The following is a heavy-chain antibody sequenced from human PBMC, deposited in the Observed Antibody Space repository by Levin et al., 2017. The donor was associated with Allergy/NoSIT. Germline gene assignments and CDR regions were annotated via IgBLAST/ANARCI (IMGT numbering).Heavy chain of an antibody. CDR1: GFTFGSYA. J-gene: IGHJ3*02. CDR3: VKDNFTNPRGAFDI. CDR2: ISSYGSGT. D-gene: IGHD2-8*01. V-gene: IGHV3-64D*06. Sequence: GGSLRLSCSASGFTFGSYAMEWVRQAPGKGLEYVSAISSYGSGTYYADSAKGRFTISRDNSKNTLYLQMSSLRAEDTAVYYCVKDNFTNPRGAFDIWGRGTMVTVSS.